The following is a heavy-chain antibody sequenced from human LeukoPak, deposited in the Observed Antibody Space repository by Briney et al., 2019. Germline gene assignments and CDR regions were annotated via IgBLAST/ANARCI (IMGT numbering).Heavy chain of an antibody. D-gene: IGHD2-2*01. CDR3: TRDHCNFANCYEDYYYGMDV. J-gene: IGHJ6*02. CDR1: GYTFTDYY. CDR2: INPNNGGT. V-gene: IGHV1-2*02. Sequence: ASVKVSCKPSGYTFTDYYMHWVRQAPGQGLEWMGWINPNNGGTTYAQNFQGRVTMTRDTSISTAYMELSRLRSDDSAIYYCTRDHCNFANCYEDYYYGMDVWGQGTTVTVSS.